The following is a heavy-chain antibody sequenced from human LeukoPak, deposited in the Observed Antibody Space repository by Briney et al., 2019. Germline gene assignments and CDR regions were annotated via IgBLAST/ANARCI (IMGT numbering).Heavy chain of an antibody. D-gene: IGHD6-19*01. CDR3: ASLTGYSSGWYFGYFDY. CDR2: IYYSGST. Sequence: SETLSLICTVSGGSISSSSYYWGWIRQPPGKGLEWIGRIYYSGSTYYNPSLKSRLTISVDTSKNQFSLKLSSVTAADTAVYYCASLTGYSSGWYFGYFDYWGQGTLVTVSS. J-gene: IGHJ4*02. CDR1: GGSISSSSYY. V-gene: IGHV4-39*01.